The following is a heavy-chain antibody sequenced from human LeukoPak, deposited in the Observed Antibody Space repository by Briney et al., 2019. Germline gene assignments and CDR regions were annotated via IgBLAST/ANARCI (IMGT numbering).Heavy chain of an antibody. CDR2: IRYDESNY. Sequence: TGGSLRLSCAASGFTFSSYAMHWVRQAPGKGLEWVAFIRYDESNYYYADSVKGRFTISRDNSNNTVYLQMNSLRTEDTAVYYCAKDRRDLTYYYYYMDVWGRGTTVTISS. J-gene: IGHJ6*03. V-gene: IGHV3-30*02. D-gene: IGHD2-21*02. CDR1: GFTFSSYA. CDR3: AKDRRDLTYYYYYMDV.